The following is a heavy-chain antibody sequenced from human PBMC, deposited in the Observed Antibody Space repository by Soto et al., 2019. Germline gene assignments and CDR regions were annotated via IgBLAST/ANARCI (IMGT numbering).Heavy chain of an antibody. J-gene: IGHJ1*01. D-gene: IGHD1-26*01. Sequence: SETLSLTCTVSGGSISTYYWNWIRQSPGKGLEWIGYIHHSGRTNYNPSLRSRVTISVDTSKNQFSLKLTSVTAADSAIYYCARTWEDSVVTPPSELQRWGQGALVTVAS. CDR1: GGSISTYY. V-gene: IGHV4-59*01. CDR2: IHHSGRT. CDR3: ARTWEDSVVTPPSELQR.